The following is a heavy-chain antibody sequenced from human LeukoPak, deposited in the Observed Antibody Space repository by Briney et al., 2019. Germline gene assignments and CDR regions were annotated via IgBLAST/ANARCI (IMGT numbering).Heavy chain of an antibody. D-gene: IGHD4-23*01. CDR2: TASDGSST. Sequence: PGGSLRLSCAASGFTFSSYWMNWVPQAPGKGLVWVSRTASDGSSTTYADSVKGRFSISRDNAKNTLYLQMNSLRVEDTAVYYCARGRPHGNDYWGQGTLVTVSS. CDR1: GFTFSSYW. V-gene: IGHV3-74*01. CDR3: ARGRPHGNDY. J-gene: IGHJ4*02.